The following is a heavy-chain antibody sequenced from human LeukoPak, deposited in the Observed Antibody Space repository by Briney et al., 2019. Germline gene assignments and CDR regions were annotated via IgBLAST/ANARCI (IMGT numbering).Heavy chain of an antibody. CDR1: GFTFSSYS. V-gene: IGHV3-21*01. D-gene: IGHD6-19*01. CDR3: ARDSQWLEPFDY. Sequence: GGSLRLSCAASGFTFSSYSMTWVRQGPGKGLEWVSSISSSSSYIYYADSVKGRFTISRDNAKNSLYLQMNSLRAEDTAVYYCARDSQWLEPFDYWGQGTLVTVSS. J-gene: IGHJ4*02. CDR2: ISSSSSYI.